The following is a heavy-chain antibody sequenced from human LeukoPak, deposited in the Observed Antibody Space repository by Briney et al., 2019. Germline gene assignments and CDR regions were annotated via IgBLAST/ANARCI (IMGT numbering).Heavy chain of an antibody. CDR3: ARNYGDYEKNDAFDI. V-gene: IGHV4-30-2*01. CDR1: GGSISSGGYY. D-gene: IGHD4-17*01. CDR2: IYHSGST. Sequence: PSETLSLTCTVSGGSISSGGYYWSWIRQPPGKGLEWIGYIYHSGSTYYNPSLKSRVTISVDRSKNQFSLKLSSVTAADTAVYYCARNYGDYEKNDAFDIWGQGTMVTVSS. J-gene: IGHJ3*02.